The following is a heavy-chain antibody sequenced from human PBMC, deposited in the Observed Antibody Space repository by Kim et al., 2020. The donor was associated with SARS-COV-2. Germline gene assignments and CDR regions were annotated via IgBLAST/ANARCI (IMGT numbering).Heavy chain of an antibody. Sequence: KGRFTISRDNAKNSLYLQMNSLRAEDTAVYYCARRRYYDSSGYYSTFFDYWGQGTLVTVSS. J-gene: IGHJ4*02. V-gene: IGHV3-11*06. CDR3: ARRRYYDSSGYYSTFFDY. D-gene: IGHD3-22*01.